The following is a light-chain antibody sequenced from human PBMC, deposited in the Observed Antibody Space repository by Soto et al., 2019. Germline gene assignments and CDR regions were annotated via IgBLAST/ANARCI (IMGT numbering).Light chain of an antibody. CDR1: SGYSNYK. Sequence: QSVLTQPPSASASLGASVTLTCTLSSGYSNYKVDWYQQRPGKGPRFVMRVGTGGIVGSKGDGIPDRFSVLGSGLNRFLIIKNIQEEDESDYHCGADHGSGSKFVLVFGGGTKLTVL. CDR2: VGTGGIVG. V-gene: IGLV9-49*01. J-gene: IGLJ3*02. CDR3: GADHGSGSKFVLV.